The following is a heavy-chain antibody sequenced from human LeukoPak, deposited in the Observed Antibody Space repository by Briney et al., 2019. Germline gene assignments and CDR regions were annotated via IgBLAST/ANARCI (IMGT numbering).Heavy chain of an antibody. J-gene: IGHJ4*02. V-gene: IGHV3-23*01. CDR1: GFTFNNYA. D-gene: IGHD2-8*02. Sequence: PGGSLRLSCEASGFTFNNYAMSWVRQTPGKGLEWVAATVGGRPDTYHADSVKGRFTVSRDDSRSTLFLQMNSLRVEDTAVYYCTKAPLRSCSGALCYPFDYWGQGTLVTVSS. CDR3: TKAPLRSCSGALCYPFDY. CDR2: TVGGRPDT.